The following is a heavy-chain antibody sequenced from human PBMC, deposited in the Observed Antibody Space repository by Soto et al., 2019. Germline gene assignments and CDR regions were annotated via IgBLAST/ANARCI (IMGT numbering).Heavy chain of an antibody. J-gene: IGHJ6*02. Sequence: QVQLVQSGAEVKKPGASVKVSCKASGYTFTDYYMHWVRQAPGQGLEWMGWINPNSGGTNYAQKSQHRVTMTRDTSISTAYMELNRLRSDDTAVYYCARDQSPSSGWPGMDVWGQGTTVTVSS. CDR1: GYTFTDYY. V-gene: IGHV1-2*02. CDR3: ARDQSPSSGWPGMDV. D-gene: IGHD6-19*01. CDR2: INPNSGGT.